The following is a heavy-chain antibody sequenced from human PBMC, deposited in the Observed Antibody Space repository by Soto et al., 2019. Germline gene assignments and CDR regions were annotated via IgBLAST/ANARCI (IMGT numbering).Heavy chain of an antibody. CDR1: GYTFTSYD. CDR3: ARQRLHYYDSSGYYPGDI. CDR2: MNPNNGNT. V-gene: IGHV1-8*01. J-gene: IGHJ3*02. D-gene: IGHD3-22*01. Sequence: ASVTVSCKAAGYTFTSYDINWVRQATGQGLEWMGWMNPNNGNTGYAQKLQGRVTMTRNTSISTAYMELSSLRSEDTAVYYCARQRLHYYDSSGYYPGDIWGQGTRVTVSS.